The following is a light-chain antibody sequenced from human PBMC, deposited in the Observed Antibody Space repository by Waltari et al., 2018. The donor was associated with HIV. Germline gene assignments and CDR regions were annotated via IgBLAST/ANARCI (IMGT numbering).Light chain of an antibody. CDR2: RTN. CDR1: NSNIGGKG. V-gene: IGLV1-47*01. J-gene: IGLJ1*01. CDR3: AAWDDTLSSYV. Sequence: QSVLTQPPSASGTPGQRVTLLCSGSNSNIGGKGVYWFQHLPGTAPKLLIYRTNQRRSGVPDRFSGSKSGTSASLAISGLRSDDEADYYCAAWDDTLSSYVFGTGTTVTV.